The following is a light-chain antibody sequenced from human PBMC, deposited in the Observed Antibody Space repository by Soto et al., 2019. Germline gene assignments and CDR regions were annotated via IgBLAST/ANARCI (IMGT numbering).Light chain of an antibody. CDR2: WAS. J-gene: IGKJ1*01. Sequence: DIVMTQSPDSLAVSLGERATINCKSTQSVLYTSNNENYLAWYQQKPGQPPNLLIYWASTRESGVPDRFSGSGSGTDFTLTISSLQAEDVAVYYCQQYYSIPWTFGQGTKVEIK. V-gene: IGKV4-1*01. CDR3: QQYYSIPWT. CDR1: QSVLYTSNNENY.